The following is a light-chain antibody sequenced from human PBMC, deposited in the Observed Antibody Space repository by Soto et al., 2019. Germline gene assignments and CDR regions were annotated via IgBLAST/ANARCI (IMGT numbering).Light chain of an antibody. CDR3: QLCNSYPMT. Sequence: AIQLTQSPSSLSASVGDRVTITCRASQDISSTFAWYLQKPGKAPKLLIYEASSLEGAVPSRFSGSGSGTDFTPTISSLQPEDFATDDCQLCNSYPMTFGQGTKVEIK. V-gene: IGKV1-13*02. CDR1: QDISST. J-gene: IGKJ1*01. CDR2: EAS.